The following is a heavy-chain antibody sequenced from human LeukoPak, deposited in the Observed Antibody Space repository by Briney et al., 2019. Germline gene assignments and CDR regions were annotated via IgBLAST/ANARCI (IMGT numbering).Heavy chain of an antibody. CDR1: GYTFTTYW. J-gene: IGHJ4*02. Sequence: GESLKISCKGSGYTFTTYWIGWVRQMPGKGLEWMGIIYPGDFDTRYSPSFQGQVTISVDKSINTAYLQWRSLKASDTAMYYCARSEGRCSDGACYAQKVIDHWGQGTLVTVSS. CDR3: ARSEGRCSDGACYAQKVIDH. CDR2: IYPGDFDT. D-gene: IGHD2-15*01. V-gene: IGHV5-51*01.